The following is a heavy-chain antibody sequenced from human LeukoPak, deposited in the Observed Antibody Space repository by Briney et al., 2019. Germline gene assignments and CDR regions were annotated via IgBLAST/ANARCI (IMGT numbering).Heavy chain of an antibody. D-gene: IGHD5-18*01. V-gene: IGHV5-51*01. CDR2: IYPGDSDT. Sequence: GESLKISCKGSGYSFTTNWIGWVRQMPGKGLEWMGIIYPGDSDTRYSPSFQGQVTISADKSITTAYLQWSSLKASDTAMYYCARQDTIMGFDYWGQGALVTVSS. J-gene: IGHJ4*02. CDR1: GYSFTTNW. CDR3: ARQDTIMGFDY.